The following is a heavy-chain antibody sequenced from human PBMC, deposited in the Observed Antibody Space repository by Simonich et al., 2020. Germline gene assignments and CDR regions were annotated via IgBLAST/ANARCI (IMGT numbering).Heavy chain of an antibody. CDR3: ARARGDSSSWYFDY. CDR1: GFSFSGYS. V-gene: IGHV3-21*01. D-gene: IGHD6-13*01. CDR2: NSSSSSYI. Sequence: EVQLVEFGGGLVKPGGSLRLRCAAYGFSFSGYSKTWASQAPGEGLGVVSSNSSSSSYIYYADSVKGRFTISRDNAQNSLYLQMNSLRAEDTAVYYCARARGDSSSWYFDYWGQGTLVTVSS. J-gene: IGHJ4*02.